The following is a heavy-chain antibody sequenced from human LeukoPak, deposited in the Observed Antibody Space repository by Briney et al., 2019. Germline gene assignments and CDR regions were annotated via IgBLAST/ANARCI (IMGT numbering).Heavy chain of an antibody. CDR1: GRTFSSYT. Sequence: ASVKLSCKASGRTFSSYTISWGRQAPGQGLEWMGRIIPILGIANYAQKFQGRVTITADKSTSTAYMELSSLRSEDTAVYYCARGAVVVPADYWGQGTLVTVSS. CDR2: IIPILGIA. CDR3: ARGAVVVPADY. D-gene: IGHD2-2*01. V-gene: IGHV1-69*02. J-gene: IGHJ4*02.